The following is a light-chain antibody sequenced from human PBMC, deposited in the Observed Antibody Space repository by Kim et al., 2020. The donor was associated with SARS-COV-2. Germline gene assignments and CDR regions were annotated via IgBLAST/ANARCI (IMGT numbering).Light chain of an antibody. Sequence: EIVLMPSPGSLSLSPGARATLSCRASQRVSSNYVAWYQQKPGQAPRILIYSASSRAYGIPDRFSGSGSGADFTLTISRLEPDDFAVYYCQQYGDPPGTFGQGTKVDIK. CDR3: QQYGDPPGT. CDR2: SAS. CDR1: QRVSSNY. J-gene: IGKJ1*01. V-gene: IGKV3-20*01.